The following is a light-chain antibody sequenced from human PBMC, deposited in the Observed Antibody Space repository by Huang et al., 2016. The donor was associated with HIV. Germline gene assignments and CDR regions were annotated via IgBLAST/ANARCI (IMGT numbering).Light chain of an antibody. V-gene: IGKV1-27*01. J-gene: IGKJ1*01. Sequence: DIQMTQSPSSLSASPGVRVTLSCRANQDIVNFLAWYQHKPGGVPRLLIYGASTLQAGGPSRFSGRGSGTDVTLTITSFQPDDVATYYCQRYDSAPRAFGQGTKVEI. CDR1: QDIVNF. CDR3: QRYDSAPRA. CDR2: GAS.